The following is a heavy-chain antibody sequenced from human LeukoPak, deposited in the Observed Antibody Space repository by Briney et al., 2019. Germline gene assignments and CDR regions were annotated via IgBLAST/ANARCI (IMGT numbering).Heavy chain of an antibody. CDR1: GVSFSGYY. J-gene: IGHJ5*02. Sequence: SETLSLTCAVYGVSFSGYYWSWIRQPPGKGLEWIGEINHSGSTNYNPSLKSRVTISVDTSKNQFSLKLSSVTAAGTAVYYCARMGLLWFGDYQPWGQGTLVTVSS. CDR2: INHSGST. V-gene: IGHV4-34*01. CDR3: ARMGLLWFGDYQP. D-gene: IGHD3-10*01.